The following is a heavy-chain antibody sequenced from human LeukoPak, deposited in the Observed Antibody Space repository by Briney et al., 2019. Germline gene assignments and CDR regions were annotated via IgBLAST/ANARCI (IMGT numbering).Heavy chain of an antibody. J-gene: IGHJ6*03. CDR1: GGTFSSYA. D-gene: IGHD3-3*01. V-gene: IGHV1-69*01. CDR3: ARRLTLAYYDFWSGPSEYYYMDV. Sequence: SVKVSCKASGGTFSSYAISWVRQAPGQGLEWMGGIIPIFGTANYAQKFQGRVTITADESTSTAYMELSSLRSEDTAVYYCARRLTLAYYDFWSGPSEYYYMDVWGKGTTVTVSS. CDR2: IIPIFGTA.